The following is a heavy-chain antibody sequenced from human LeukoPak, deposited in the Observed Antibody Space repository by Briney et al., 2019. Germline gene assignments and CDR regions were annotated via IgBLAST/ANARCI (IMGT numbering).Heavy chain of an antibody. D-gene: IGHD6-13*01. CDR3: AREPAIAAAGNALRGYYYMDV. CDR2: INPNSGGT. J-gene: IGHJ6*03. Sequence: ASVKVSCKASGYTFTGYYMHWVRQAPGQGLEWMGWINPNSGGTNYAQKFQGRVTMTRDTSISTAYMELSRLRSDDTAVYYCAREPAIAAAGNALRGYYYMDVWGKGTTVTVSS. CDR1: GYTFTGYY. V-gene: IGHV1-2*02.